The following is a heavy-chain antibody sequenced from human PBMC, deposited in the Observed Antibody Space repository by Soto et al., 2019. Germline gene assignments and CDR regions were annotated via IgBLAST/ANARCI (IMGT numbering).Heavy chain of an antibody. CDR1: EFTYIGYP. D-gene: IGHD3-3*01. CDR3: AKWNHYDFWSAYFYYMDV. V-gene: IGHV3-23*01. Sequence: GGSVRQSGAAGEFTYIGYPMNWIRQAPGKGLEWVSVISGSGGSTYYADSVKGRFTISRDNSKNTLYLQMNSLRAEDSAVYYCAKWNHYDFWSAYFYYMDVWGKGTTVTVSS. CDR2: ISGSGGST. J-gene: IGHJ6*03.